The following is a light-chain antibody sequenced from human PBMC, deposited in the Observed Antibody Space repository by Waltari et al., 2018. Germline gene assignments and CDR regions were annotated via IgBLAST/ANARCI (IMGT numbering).Light chain of an antibody. CDR3: QQYEGLPRT. CDR2: AAS. J-gene: IGKJ2*02. V-gene: IGKV1-33*01. CDR1: QHIYNY. Sequence: DIQMTQSPSSLSASVGDRVTITCQASQHIYNYLNRYQQKPGKAPKLLIYAASNLQTGVPSRFSGGGSGTDFTFVISNLQPEDIATYYCQQYEGLPRTFGQGTKLEMK.